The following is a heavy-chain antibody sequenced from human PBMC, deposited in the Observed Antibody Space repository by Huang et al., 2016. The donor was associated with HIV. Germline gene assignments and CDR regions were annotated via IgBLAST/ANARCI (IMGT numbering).Heavy chain of an antibody. CDR3: ARAPATHSVFFY. V-gene: IGHV4-30-4*08. CDR2: IYYSGSS. CDR1: GDSIRSGGYS. J-gene: IGHJ4*02. Sequence: QVQLQESGPGLVKPSQTLSLTCTVSGDSIRSGGYSWTWIRQSPAKGLEWIGYIYYSGSSDYSPSLKSRVSISLDAFKNRVSLKLKSVTVADTAVYYCARAPATHSVFFYWGQGTLVTVSA. D-gene: IGHD3-3*01.